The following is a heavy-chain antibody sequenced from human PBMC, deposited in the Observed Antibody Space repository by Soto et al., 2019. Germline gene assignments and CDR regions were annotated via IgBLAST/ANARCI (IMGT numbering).Heavy chain of an antibody. D-gene: IGHD3-3*01. J-gene: IGHJ6*02. V-gene: IGHV3-30*18. CDR1: RVTFSSYG. CDR3: AKDPTNAIFGVVIVPEDGMDV. Sequence: GGPLIHSYAAARVTFSSYGTHWVRQAPGKGLMWVAVISYDGSNKYYADSVKGRFTISRDNSKNTLYLQMNSLRAEDTAVYYCAKDPTNAIFGVVIVPEDGMDVWGQGTTVTGSS. CDR2: ISYDGSNK.